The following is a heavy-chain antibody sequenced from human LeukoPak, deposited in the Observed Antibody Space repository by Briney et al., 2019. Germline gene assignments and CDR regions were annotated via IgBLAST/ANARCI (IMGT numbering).Heavy chain of an antibody. V-gene: IGHV1-46*01. Sequence: ASVKVSCKASGYTFASYYMHWVRQAPGQGLEWMGIINPSGGSTSYAQKFQGRVTMTRDTSTSTVYMELSSLRSEDTAVYYCATYGGNSVSLSYYYMDVWGKGTTVTISS. CDR1: GYTFASYY. D-gene: IGHD4-23*01. CDR3: ATYGGNSVSLSYYYMDV. CDR2: INPSGGST. J-gene: IGHJ6*03.